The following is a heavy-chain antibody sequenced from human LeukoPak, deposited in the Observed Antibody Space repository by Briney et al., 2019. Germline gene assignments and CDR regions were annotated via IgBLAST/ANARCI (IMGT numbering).Heavy chain of an antibody. J-gene: IGHJ5*02. D-gene: IGHD3-10*01. CDR1: GGFFSGYY. CDR3: AREVLWFGDPRCWFDP. Sequence: TSETLSLTCAVYGGFFSGYYWSWIRQPPGKGLEWIGEINHSGSTNYNPSLKSRVTISVDTSKNQFSLKLSSVTAADTAVYYCAREVLWFGDPRCWFDPWGQGTLVTVSS. V-gene: IGHV4-34*01. CDR2: INHSGST.